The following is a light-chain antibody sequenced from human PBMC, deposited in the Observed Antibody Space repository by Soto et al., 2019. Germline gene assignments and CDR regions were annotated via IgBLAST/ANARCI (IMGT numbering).Light chain of an antibody. Sequence: QSALTQPASVSGSPGQSITISCTGTTSDIGAYNYVSWYQQHPDKAPKLMIFEVSDRPSGVSTRFSGSKSDNRASLTISGLQAEDEATYYCTSYTTSSTHVFGGGTKLTGL. V-gene: IGLV2-14*01. CDR1: TSDIGAYNY. CDR2: EVS. CDR3: TSYTTSSTHV. J-gene: IGLJ2*01.